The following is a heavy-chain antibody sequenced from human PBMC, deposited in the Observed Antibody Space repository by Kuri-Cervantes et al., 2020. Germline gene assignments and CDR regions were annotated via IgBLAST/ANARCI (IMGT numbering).Heavy chain of an antibody. D-gene: IGHD3-22*01. Sequence: APVKVSCKASGYTFTSYGISWVRQAPGQGLEWMGWISAYNGNTNYAQKLQGRVTMTTDTSTSTAYMELRSLRSDDTAVYYCARDSSGYYSGWFDPWGQGTLVTVSS. CDR1: GYTFTSYG. J-gene: IGHJ5*02. V-gene: IGHV1-18*01. CDR3: ARDSSGYYSGWFDP. CDR2: ISAYNGNT.